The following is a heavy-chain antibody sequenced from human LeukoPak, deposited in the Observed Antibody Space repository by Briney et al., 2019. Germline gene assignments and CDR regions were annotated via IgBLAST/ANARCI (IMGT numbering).Heavy chain of an antibody. CDR1: TLTFGNNW. V-gene: IGHV3-7*01. D-gene: IGHD3-10*02. CDR3: ARRGLFGELFPANY. Sequence: GGSLRLSCAVSTLTFGNNWMSWVRQAPGKGLEWVANIKQDGSEKNYVDSVKGRFIISRDNAKNSLYLQMNSLRVEDTAVYYCARRGLFGELFPANYWGQGTLVTVSS. J-gene: IGHJ4*02. CDR2: IKQDGSEK.